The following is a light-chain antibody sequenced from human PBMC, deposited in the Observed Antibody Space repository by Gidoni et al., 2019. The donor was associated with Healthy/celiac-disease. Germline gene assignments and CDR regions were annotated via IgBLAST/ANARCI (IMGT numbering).Light chain of an antibody. CDR2: DAS. Sequence: DIQMTQSPSTLSASVGDRVTITCRASQSISSWLAWYQQKPGKAPKLLIYDASSLESGVPSRFSGSGSGTEFTLTISSLQPDDFATYYCQQYNSYPRTFXQXTKVEIK. V-gene: IGKV1-5*01. CDR1: QSISSW. J-gene: IGKJ1*01. CDR3: QQYNSYPRT.